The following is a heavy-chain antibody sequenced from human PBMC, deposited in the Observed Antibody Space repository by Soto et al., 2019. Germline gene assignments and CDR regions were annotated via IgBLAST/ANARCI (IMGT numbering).Heavy chain of an antibody. J-gene: IGHJ4*02. CDR3: ARGGWRQIDY. CDR1: GGSIGSYY. CDR2: IYYSGST. D-gene: IGHD3-3*01. V-gene: IGHV4-59*08. Sequence: QVQLQESGPGLVKPSETLSLTCSVSGGSIGSYYWSWIRQPPGKGLEWIGYIYYSGSTNYNPSLRSRVAISVDTSKTQFSLKLRSVTAADPAVDYCARGGWRQIDYWGQGTLVTVSS.